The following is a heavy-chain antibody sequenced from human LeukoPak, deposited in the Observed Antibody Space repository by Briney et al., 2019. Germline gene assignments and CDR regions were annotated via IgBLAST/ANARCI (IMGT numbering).Heavy chain of an antibody. J-gene: IGHJ6*03. Sequence: SETLSLTCAVYGGSFSGYYWSWVRQPPGKGLEWIGEINHSGSTNYNPSLKSRVTISVDTSKNQFSLKLSSVTAADTAVYYCARGVSSVPMDVWGKGTTVTVSS. D-gene: IGHD6-25*01. CDR2: INHSGST. V-gene: IGHV4-34*01. CDR3: ARGVSSVPMDV. CDR1: GGSFSGYY.